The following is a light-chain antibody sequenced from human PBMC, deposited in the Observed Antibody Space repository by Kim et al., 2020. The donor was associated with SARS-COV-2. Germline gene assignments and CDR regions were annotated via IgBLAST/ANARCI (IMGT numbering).Light chain of an antibody. CDR2: KAS. CDR1: QSISSW. Sequence: DIQMTQSPSTLSASVGDRVTIICRASQSISSWLAWYQQKPGKAPKLLIYKASSLESGVPSRFSGSGSGTEFTLTISSLQPDDAATYYCQQYNSYPYTFGQGTKLEI. CDR3: QQYNSYPYT. J-gene: IGKJ2*01. V-gene: IGKV1-5*03.